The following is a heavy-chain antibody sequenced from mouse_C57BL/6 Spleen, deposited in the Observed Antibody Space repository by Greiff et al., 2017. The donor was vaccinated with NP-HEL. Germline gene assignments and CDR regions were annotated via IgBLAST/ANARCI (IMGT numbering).Heavy chain of an antibody. V-gene: IGHV1-42*01. CDR2: INPSTGGT. CDR3: ARLESYAMDY. CDR1: GYSFTGYY. Sequence: EVKLQESGPELVKPGASVKISCKASGYSFTGYYMNWVKQSPEKSLEWIGEINPSTGGTTYNQKFKAKATLTVDKSSSTAYMQLKSLTSEDAAVYYCARLESYAMDYWGQGTSVTVSS. J-gene: IGHJ4*01.